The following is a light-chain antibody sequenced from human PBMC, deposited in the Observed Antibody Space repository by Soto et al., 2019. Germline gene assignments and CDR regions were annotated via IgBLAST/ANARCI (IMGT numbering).Light chain of an antibody. J-gene: IGKJ1*01. CDR1: QSISNW. Sequence: DIQMTQSPSILSASVGDRVTITCRASQSISNWLAWYQQKPGKAPKILIYKASSLESGVPSRFSGSGSETDFTLTITSLQPDDFATYYCQQYTGSPWTFGQGTKVEI. CDR3: QQYTGSPWT. CDR2: KAS. V-gene: IGKV1-5*03.